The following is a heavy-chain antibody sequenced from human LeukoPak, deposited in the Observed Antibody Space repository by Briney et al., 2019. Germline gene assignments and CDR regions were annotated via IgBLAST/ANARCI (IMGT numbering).Heavy chain of an antibody. CDR1: GFTFDDYA. CDR3: ARDTGRRGVTPYFDY. J-gene: IGHJ4*02. V-gene: IGHV3-23*01. D-gene: IGHD4-23*01. CDR2: ISPSGGIT. Sequence: GGSLRLSCAASGFTFDDYAMHWVRQAPGKGLEWVSGISPSGGITYYTDSVKGRFTISRDNSKNTVSLQMNSLRAEDTAVYYCARDTGRRGVTPYFDYWGQGTLVTVSS.